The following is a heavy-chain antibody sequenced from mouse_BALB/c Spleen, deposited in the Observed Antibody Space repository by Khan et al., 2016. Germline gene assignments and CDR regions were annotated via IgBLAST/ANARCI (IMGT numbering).Heavy chain of an antibody. V-gene: IGHV1-9*01. CDR2: ILPGSGSV. CDR3: AKWLLGAMDY. Sequence: QVQLQQSGAELMKPGASVKISCKATGYTFSTHWIEWVKQRPGHGLEWIGEILPGSGSVTYNEKFKDKATFTAETSSNTAYMQLSGLTSEDSAVYYCAKWLLGAMDYWGQGTSGTVSS. J-gene: IGHJ4*01. CDR1: GYTFSTHW. D-gene: IGHD2-3*01.